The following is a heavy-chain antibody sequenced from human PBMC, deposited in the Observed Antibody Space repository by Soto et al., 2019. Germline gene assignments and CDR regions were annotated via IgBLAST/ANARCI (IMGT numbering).Heavy chain of an antibody. J-gene: IGHJ2*01. CDR3: ARSYIAPFWFFDL. V-gene: IGHV3-11*01. CDR2: ISSSGTPI. D-gene: IGHD3-16*01. CDR1: GFTFSDHY. Sequence: LRLSCAASGFTFSDHYMSWIRQAPGKGLEWVSYISSSGTPIYYADSVKGRFIISRDNAKNSLYLQMNSLRAEDTAVYSCARSYIAPFWFFDLWGRGSLVTVSS.